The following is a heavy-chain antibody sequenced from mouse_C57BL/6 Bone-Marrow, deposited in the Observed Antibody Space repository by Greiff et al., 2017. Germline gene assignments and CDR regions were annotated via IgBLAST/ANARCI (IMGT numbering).Heavy chain of an antibody. Sequence: EVKLQESGAVLVRPGASVKLSCTASGFNFKDDYMHWVKQRPEQGLEWIGWIDPENGDTEYASKFQGKATITADTSSNTAYLQLSSLTSEDTAVYYCTTGAWFAYWGQGTLVTVSA. V-gene: IGHV14-4*01. J-gene: IGHJ3*01. CDR3: TTGAWFAY. CDR1: GFNFKDDY. CDR2: IDPENGDT.